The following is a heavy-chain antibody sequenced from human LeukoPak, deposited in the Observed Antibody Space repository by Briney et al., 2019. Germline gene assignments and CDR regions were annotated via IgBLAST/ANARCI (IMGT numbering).Heavy chain of an antibody. CDR3: AKGLDYGEN. V-gene: IGHV4-59*01. CDR2: IYYSGST. D-gene: IGHD4-17*01. J-gene: IGHJ4*02. Sequence: SETLSLTCTVSGGSMSSYYWSWIRQPPGKGLEWIGYIYYSGSTNYNPSLKSRVTMSVDTSKNQFSLKLSSVTAADTAVYYCAKGLDYGENWGQGTLVTVSS. CDR1: GGSMSSYY.